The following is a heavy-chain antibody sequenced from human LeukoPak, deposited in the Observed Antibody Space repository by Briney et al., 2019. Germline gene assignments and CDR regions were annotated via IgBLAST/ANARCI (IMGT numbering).Heavy chain of an antibody. CDR3: ARDIRDRIAVAGTLFF. D-gene: IGHD6-19*01. J-gene: IGHJ4*02. V-gene: IGHV3-30*04. CDR1: GFTFSSYP. Sequence: GGSLRLSCAASGFTFSSYPMHWVRQARGKGLEWVGVMSYDGSNKYYADSVKGRFTISRDNSKNTLYLQMNSLRAEDTAVYYCARDIRDRIAVAGTLFFWGQGTLVTVSS. CDR2: MSYDGSNK.